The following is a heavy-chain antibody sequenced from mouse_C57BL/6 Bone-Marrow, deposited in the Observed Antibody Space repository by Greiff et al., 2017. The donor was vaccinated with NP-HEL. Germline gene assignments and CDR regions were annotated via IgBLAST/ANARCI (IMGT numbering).Heavy chain of an antibody. D-gene: IGHD3-2*02. J-gene: IGHJ3*01. CDR3: ARQVDSSAWFAY. CDR1: GYTFTSYW. Sequence: QVQLQQPGAELVKPGASVKLSCKASGYTFTSYWMHWVKQRPGQGLEWIGMIHPNSGSTNYNEKFKSKATLTVDKSSSTAYMQLSSLTSEDSAFYYCARQVDSSAWFAYWGQGTLVTVSA. CDR2: IHPNSGST. V-gene: IGHV1-64*01.